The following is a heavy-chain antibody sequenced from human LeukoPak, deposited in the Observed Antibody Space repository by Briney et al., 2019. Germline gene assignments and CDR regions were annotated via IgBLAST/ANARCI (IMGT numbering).Heavy chain of an antibody. CDR3: ARNLGGSSGYYY. V-gene: IGHV4-59*08. Sequence: SETLSLTCSVSGGSINGYYWSWTRQPPGKGLEWIGYVFYTGSTNYNSSLKSRVSISVDTSKNQFYLKLSSVTAADTAVYYCARNLGGSSGYYYWGQGALVTVSS. CDR2: VFYTGST. D-gene: IGHD6-19*01. CDR1: GGSINGYY. J-gene: IGHJ4*02.